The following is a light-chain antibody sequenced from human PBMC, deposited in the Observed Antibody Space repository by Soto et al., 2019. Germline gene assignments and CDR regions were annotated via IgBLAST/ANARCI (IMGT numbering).Light chain of an antibody. CDR3: QQYYSYWT. CDR1: QSISHW. Sequence: DIQMTQSPSSLSASVGDRVTITCRASQSISHWLAWYQQKPGKAPKFLIYDASSLESGVPSRFSGSGFGTEFTLTISSLQPDDFATYYCQQYYSYWTFGQGTKVDIK. V-gene: IGKV1-5*01. J-gene: IGKJ1*01. CDR2: DAS.